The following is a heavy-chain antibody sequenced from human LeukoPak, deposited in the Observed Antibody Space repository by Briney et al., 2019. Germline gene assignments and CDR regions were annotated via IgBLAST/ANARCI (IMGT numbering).Heavy chain of an antibody. J-gene: IGHJ4*02. CDR1: GYTFTSYG. Sequence: ASVKVSCKASGYTFTSYGISWVRQAPGQGLEWMGWISAYNGNTNYAQKLQGRVTITRNTSISTAYMELSSLRSEDTAVYYCARGDNWNYFVSWGQGTLVTVSS. V-gene: IGHV1-18*01. D-gene: IGHD1-20*01. CDR3: ARGDNWNYFVS. CDR2: ISAYNGNT.